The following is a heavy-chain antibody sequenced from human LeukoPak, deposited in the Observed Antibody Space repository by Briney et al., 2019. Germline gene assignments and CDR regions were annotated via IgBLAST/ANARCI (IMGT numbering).Heavy chain of an antibody. CDR2: INPNSGVT. CDR3: ARGVEVPDFDY. D-gene: IGHD2-15*01. Sequence: ASVKVSCKASGYTFTGYYIHWVRQAPGQGLEWMGRINPNSGVTNYAQKFQGRVTMTRDTSISTAYMELSRLRSDDTAVYSCARGVEVPDFDYWGQGTLVTVSS. J-gene: IGHJ4*02. V-gene: IGHV1-2*06. CDR1: GYTFTGYY.